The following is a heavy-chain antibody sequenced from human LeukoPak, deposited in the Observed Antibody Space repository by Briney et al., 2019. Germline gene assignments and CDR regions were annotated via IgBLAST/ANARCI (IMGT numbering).Heavy chain of an antibody. J-gene: IGHJ4*02. CDR1: ASTLDDYT. Sequence: GGSLSLVCAASASTLDDYTTQWGRHARGEGLEWVSLISWDGGSTYYADSVKGRFTISRYNSKNSLYLQMNSLRTEDTALYYCAKDSSGYDYYFDYWGQGTLVTVSS. V-gene: IGHV3-43*01. CDR3: AKDSSGYDYYFDY. D-gene: IGHD3-22*01. CDR2: ISWDGGST.